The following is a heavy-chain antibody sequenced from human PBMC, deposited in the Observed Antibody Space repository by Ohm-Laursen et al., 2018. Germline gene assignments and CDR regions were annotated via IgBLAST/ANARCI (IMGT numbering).Heavy chain of an antibody. CDR2: ISSSSSYI. CDR1: GSTFSSYS. CDR3: ARAGYSYGLDY. D-gene: IGHD5-18*01. Sequence: SLRLSCSASGSTFSSYSMNWVRQAPGKGLEWVSSISSSSSYIYYADSVKGRFTISRDNAKNTLYLQMNSLRAEDTAVYYCARAGYSYGLDYWGQGTLVTVSS. V-gene: IGHV3-21*01. J-gene: IGHJ4*02.